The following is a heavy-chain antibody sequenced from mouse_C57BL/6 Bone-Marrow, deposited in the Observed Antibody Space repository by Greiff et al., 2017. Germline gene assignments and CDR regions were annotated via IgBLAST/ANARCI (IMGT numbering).Heavy chain of an antibody. V-gene: IGHV1-7*01. CDR1: GYTFTSYW. D-gene: IGHD2-5*01. CDR2: ITPSSGYT. CDR3: ARISNYFYYAMDY. Sequence: QVQLKQSGAELAKPGASVKLSCKASGYTFTSYWMHWVKQRPGQGLEWIGYITPSSGYTKYNQKFKDKATLTADKSSSTAYMQLSSLTYEDSAVYYCARISNYFYYAMDYWGQGTSVTVSS. J-gene: IGHJ4*01.